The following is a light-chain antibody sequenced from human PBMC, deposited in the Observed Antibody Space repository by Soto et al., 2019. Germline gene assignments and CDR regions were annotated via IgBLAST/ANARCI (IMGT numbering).Light chain of an antibody. CDR2: GAS. V-gene: IGKV3D-20*02. J-gene: IGKJ4*01. CDR1: QSVSNNY. CDR3: QQRCSWPRT. Sequence: VLTQSPRTLSLSPGERATLSCWASQSVSNNYLAWYQQKPGQAPRLLIYGASNWDTGIPDRFSGSGSGTDFTLTIDRLEPDDFAVYYCQQRCSWPRTFGEGTKVDIK.